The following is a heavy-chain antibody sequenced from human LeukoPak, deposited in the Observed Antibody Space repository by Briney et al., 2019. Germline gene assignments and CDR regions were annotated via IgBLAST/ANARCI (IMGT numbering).Heavy chain of an antibody. J-gene: IGHJ4*02. Sequence: PGGSLRLSCAASGFTFSSYEMNWVRQAPGKGLEWVSYISSSGSTIYYADSVKGRFTISRDNAKNSLYLQMNSLRDEDTAVYYCARVPYMVRGVIPKYYFDYWGQGALVTVSS. CDR1: GFTFSSYE. V-gene: IGHV3-48*03. D-gene: IGHD3-10*01. CDR3: ARVPYMVRGVIPKYYFDY. CDR2: ISSSGSTI.